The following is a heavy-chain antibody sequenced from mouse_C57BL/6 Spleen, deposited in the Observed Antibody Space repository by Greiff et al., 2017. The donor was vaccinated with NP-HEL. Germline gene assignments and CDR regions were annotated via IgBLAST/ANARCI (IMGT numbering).Heavy chain of an antibody. CDR1: GFTFSDYG. Sequence: EVQGVESGGGLVKPGGSLKLSCAASGFTFSDYGMHWVRQAPEKGLEWVAYISSGSSTIYYADTVKGRFTISRDNAKNTQFLQITSVRSENTARYYCARGDGSSYWGQGTTLTVSS. V-gene: IGHV5-17*01. CDR2: ISSGSSTI. J-gene: IGHJ2*01. D-gene: IGHD1-1*01. CDR3: ARGDGSSY.